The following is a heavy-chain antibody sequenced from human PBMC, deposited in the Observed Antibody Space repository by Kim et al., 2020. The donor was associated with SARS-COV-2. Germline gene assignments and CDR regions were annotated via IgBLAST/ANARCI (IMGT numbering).Heavy chain of an antibody. J-gene: IGHJ6*02. V-gene: IGHV3-49*03. CDR2: IRSKAYGGTT. D-gene: IGHD3-22*01. Sequence: GGSLRLSCTASGFTFGDYAMSWFRQAPGKGLEWVGFIRSKAYGGTTEYAASVKGRFTISRDDSKSIAYLQMNSLKTEDTAVYYCTRDWVYYYDSSGYYSYYYGMDVWGQGTTVTVSS. CDR3: TRDWVYYYDSSGYYSYYYGMDV. CDR1: GFTFGDYA.